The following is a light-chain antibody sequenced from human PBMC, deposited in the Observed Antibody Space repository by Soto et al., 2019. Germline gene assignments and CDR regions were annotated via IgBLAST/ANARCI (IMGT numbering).Light chain of an antibody. J-gene: IGKJ1*01. CDR1: QSVSSSY. Sequence: PGERVTLSCRASQSVSSSYLTWYQQKPGQAPRLLIYGASTRATGIPARFSGSGSGTDFTLTISSLQPEDFAVYYCQPDYNLPRTFGQGTKVDIK. V-gene: IGKV3D-7*01. CDR3: QPDYNLPRT. CDR2: GAS.